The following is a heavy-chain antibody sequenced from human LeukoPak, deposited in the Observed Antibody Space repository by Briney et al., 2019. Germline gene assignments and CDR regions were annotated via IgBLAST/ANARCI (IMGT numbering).Heavy chain of an antibody. Sequence: SQTLSLTCAISGDSVSSNSAAWNWIRQSPSRGLEWLGRTYYRSKWYSNYAVSVRSRITINPDTSKNQFSLQLNSVTPEDTAVYCCARDHMGDIVLDYWGQGTLVTVSS. CDR3: ARDHMGDIVLDY. CDR1: GDSVSSNSAA. J-gene: IGHJ4*02. D-gene: IGHD5-12*01. CDR2: TYYRSKWYS. V-gene: IGHV6-1*01.